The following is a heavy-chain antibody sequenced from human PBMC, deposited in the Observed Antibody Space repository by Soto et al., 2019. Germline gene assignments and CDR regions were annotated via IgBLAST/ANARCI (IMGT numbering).Heavy chain of an antibody. Sequence: PGGSLRLSCAASGFTFSSYWMHWVRQAPGKGLEWVSVIVGSGGSSKYAESVKGRFTISRDNSKNTLYLQMNSLRAEDTAVYYCARDRYYAPYGMDVWGQGTTVTVSS. V-gene: IGHV3-23*01. CDR2: IVGSGGSS. D-gene: IGHD3-10*01. J-gene: IGHJ6*02. CDR1: GFTFSSYW. CDR3: ARDRYYAPYGMDV.